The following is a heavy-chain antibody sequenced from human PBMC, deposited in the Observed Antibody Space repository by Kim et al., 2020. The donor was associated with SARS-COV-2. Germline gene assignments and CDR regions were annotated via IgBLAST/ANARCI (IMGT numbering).Heavy chain of an antibody. V-gene: IGHV3-43*01. J-gene: IGHJ6*04. CDR3: AKDATSLRVGEMDV. D-gene: IGHD3-16*01. Sequence: ADSVKGRFTISRDNSKNSLYLQMNSLRTEDTALYYCAKDATSLRVGEMDVWGKGTTVTVSS.